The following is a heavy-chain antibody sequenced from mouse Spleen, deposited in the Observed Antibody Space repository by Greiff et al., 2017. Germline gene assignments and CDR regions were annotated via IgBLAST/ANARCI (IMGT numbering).Heavy chain of an antibody. V-gene: IGHV5-9*04. J-gene: IGHJ2*01. Sequence: EVKLVESGGGLVKLGGSLKLSCAASGFTFSSYAMSWVRQTPEKRLEWVATISSGGGNTYYPDSVKGRFTISRDNAKNTLYLQMSSLKSEDTAMYYCARRGTGYFDYWGQGTTLTVSS. CDR3: ARRGTGYFDY. CDR2: ISSGGGNT. CDR1: GFTFSSYA. D-gene: IGHD4-1*01.